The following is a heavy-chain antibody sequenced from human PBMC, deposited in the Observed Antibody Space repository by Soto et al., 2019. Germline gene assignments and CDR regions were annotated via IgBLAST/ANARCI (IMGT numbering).Heavy chain of an antibody. V-gene: IGHV3-23*01. J-gene: IGHJ6*02. CDR1: GFTFGSYA. D-gene: IGHD3-22*01. Sequence: PGGSLRLSCEASGFTFGSYAMSWVRQAPGKGLEWVSSISGSGRSTNYADSVKGRFTISRDNSKNSLYLQMNSLRVEDTAVYYCARVLPDKRSHYFSGMDVWGQGTTVTVYS. CDR2: ISGSGRST. CDR3: ARVLPDKRSHYFSGMDV.